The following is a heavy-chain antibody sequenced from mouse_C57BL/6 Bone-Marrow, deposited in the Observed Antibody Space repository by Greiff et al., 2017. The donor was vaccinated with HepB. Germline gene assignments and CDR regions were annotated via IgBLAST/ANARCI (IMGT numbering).Heavy chain of an antibody. CDR3: TTGLRRGYYAMDY. V-gene: IGHV1-15*01. J-gene: IGHJ4*01. CDR2: IDPETGGT. D-gene: IGHD2-4*01. Sequence: VQLQQSGAELVRPGASVTLSCKASGYTFTDYEMHWVKQTPVHGLEWIGAIDPETGGTAYNQKFKGKAILTADKSSSTAYMELRSLTSEDSAVYYCTTGLRRGYYAMDYWGQGTSVTVSS. CDR1: GYTFTDYE.